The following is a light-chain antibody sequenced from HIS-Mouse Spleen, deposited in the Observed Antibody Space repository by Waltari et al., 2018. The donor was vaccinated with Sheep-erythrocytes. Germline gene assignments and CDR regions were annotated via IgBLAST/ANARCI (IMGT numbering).Light chain of an antibody. V-gene: IGLV2-23*01. CDR1: SSDVGSSNL. CDR2: EGS. Sequence: QSALTQPASVSGSPGQSITISCTGTSSDVGSSNLVSWYQQHPGKDPKLMIYEGSKRPSGVSNRFSGSKSGNTASLTISGLQAEDEADYYCCSYAGSSTPWVFGGGTKLTVL. J-gene: IGLJ3*02. CDR3: CSYAGSSTPWV.